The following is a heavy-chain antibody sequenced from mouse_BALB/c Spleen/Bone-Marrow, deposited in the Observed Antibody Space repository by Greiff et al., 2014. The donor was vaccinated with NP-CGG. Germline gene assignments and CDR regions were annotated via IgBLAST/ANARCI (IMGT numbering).Heavy chain of an antibody. CDR2: IDPASDYT. V-gene: IGHV14-3*02. CDR3: ATQTGTFDY. Sequence: EVQLQQSGAELVKPGASVKLSCTASGFNIKDTYMHWVKQRPEQGLEWIGRIDPASDYTQFDSKFQGKATITADTSSNTAYLQLSSLTSEDTAVYYCATQTGTFDYWGQGTTLTVSS. CDR1: GFNIKDTY. D-gene: IGHD4-1*01. J-gene: IGHJ2*01.